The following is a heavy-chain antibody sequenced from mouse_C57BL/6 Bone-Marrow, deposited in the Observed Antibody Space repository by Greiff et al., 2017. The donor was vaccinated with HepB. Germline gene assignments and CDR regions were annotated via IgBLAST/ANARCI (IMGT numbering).Heavy chain of an antibody. CDR2: IYPGSGNT. J-gene: IGHJ4*01. V-gene: IGHV1-76*01. CDR3: ARMGLRRGYYAMDY. D-gene: IGHD2-4*01. Sequence: VKLMESGAELVRPGASVKLSCKASGYTFTDYYINWVKQRPGQGLEWIARIYPGSGNTYYNEKFKGKATLTAEKSSSTAYMQLSSLTSEDSAVYFCARMGLRRGYYAMDYWGQGTSVTVSS. CDR1: GYTFTDYY.